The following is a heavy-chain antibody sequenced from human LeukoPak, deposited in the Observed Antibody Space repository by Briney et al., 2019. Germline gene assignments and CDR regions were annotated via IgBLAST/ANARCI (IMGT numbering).Heavy chain of an antibody. Sequence: GGSLRLSCAASGFTFSNYGMSWVRQAPGKGLEWVSAISGSGASSYYADSVKGRFTISRDNSKNTLYLQINSLRAEDTAIYYCAKDQRTISTFDYWGQGTLVTVSS. CDR1: GFTFSNYG. V-gene: IGHV3-23*01. CDR3: AKDQRTISTFDY. D-gene: IGHD3-3*01. J-gene: IGHJ4*02. CDR2: ISGSGASS.